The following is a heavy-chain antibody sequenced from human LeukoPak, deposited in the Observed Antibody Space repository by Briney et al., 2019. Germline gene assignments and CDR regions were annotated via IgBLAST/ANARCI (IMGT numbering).Heavy chain of an antibody. V-gene: IGHV3-30*18. D-gene: IGHD6-19*01. CDR1: GFTFSGYG. J-gene: IGHJ3*02. CDR3: AKDRYSSGWDAFDI. CDR2: ISYDGSNK. Sequence: QTGGSLRLSCAASGFTFSGYGMHWVRQAPGKGLEWVAVISYDGSNKYYADSVKGRFTISRDNSKNTLYLQMNSLRAEDTAVYYCAKDRYSSGWDAFDIWGQGTMVTVSS.